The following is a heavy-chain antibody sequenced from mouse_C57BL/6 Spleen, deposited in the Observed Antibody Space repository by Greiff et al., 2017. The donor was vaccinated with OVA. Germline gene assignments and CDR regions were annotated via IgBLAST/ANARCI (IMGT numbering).Heavy chain of an antibody. CDR1: GFTFTSYW. J-gene: IGHJ2*01. D-gene: IGHD1-1*01. CDR3: ARFTTVVGYVDD. V-gene: IGHV1-61*01. Sequence: QVQLQQPGAELVRPGSSVKLSCKASGFTFTSYWMDWVKQRPGKGLEWIGNIYTSDSETYYYQKFSDKATLNVDKTISTAYKQLSSLTSEDSAVYYCARFTTVVGYVDDWGQGTTLTVSS. CDR2: IYTSDSET.